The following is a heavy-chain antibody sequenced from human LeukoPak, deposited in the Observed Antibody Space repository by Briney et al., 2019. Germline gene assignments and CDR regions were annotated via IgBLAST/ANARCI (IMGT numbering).Heavy chain of an antibody. CDR3: ARGLYYYGSGSYWTYMDV. J-gene: IGHJ6*03. Sequence: PSETLSLTCTVSGGSISSNSYYWGWIRQPPGKGLEWIGSIYYSGSTYYNPSLKSRVTISVDTSKNQFSLKLSSVTAADTAVYYCARGLYYYGSGSYWTYMDVWGKGTTVTISS. CDR2: IYYSGST. V-gene: IGHV4-39*07. CDR1: GGSISSNSYY. D-gene: IGHD3-10*01.